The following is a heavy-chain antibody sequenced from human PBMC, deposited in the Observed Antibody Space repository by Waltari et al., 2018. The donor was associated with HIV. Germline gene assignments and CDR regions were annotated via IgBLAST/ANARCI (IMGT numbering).Heavy chain of an antibody. CDR2: IYYSGGT. J-gene: IGHJ4*02. CDR3: ARDKDSSGYHFDY. D-gene: IGHD3-22*01. V-gene: IGHV4-31*03. CDR1: GGSISSGGYY. Sequence: QVQLQESGPGLVKPSQTLSLTCTVSGGSISSGGYYWSWIRQHPGKGLEWIGYIYYSGGTFYNPSLKSRVTISVDTSKNQFSLKLSSVTAADTAVYYCARDKDSSGYHFDYWGQGTLVTVSS.